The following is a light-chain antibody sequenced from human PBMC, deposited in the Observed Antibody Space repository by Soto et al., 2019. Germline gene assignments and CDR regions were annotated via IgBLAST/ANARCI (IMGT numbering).Light chain of an antibody. CDR3: KQRSVWVT. CDR2: DAS. Sequence: EIVLTQSPATLSLSPGERATLSCRASQSVSTYLAWYQQKPCQAPRLLIYDASSRAAGVPARFSGSGFGTDFTLTISTLEPEDSAVYFCKQRSVWVTFGGGTKVEIK. V-gene: IGKV3-11*01. J-gene: IGKJ4*01. CDR1: QSVSTY.